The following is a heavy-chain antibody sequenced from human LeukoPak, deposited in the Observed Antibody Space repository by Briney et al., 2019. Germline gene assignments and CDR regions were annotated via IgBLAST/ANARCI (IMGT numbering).Heavy chain of an antibody. D-gene: IGHD6-19*01. CDR1: RYTFTGYY. V-gene: IGHV1-2*06. Sequence: WASVKVSCKPSRYTFTGYYMHWVRQAPGQGREWMGRINPNSGGTNYAQKFPGRVSMNRNTSISTAYMELSRLRSDDTAVYYCASSPITVAGPFDYWGQGTLVTVSS. J-gene: IGHJ4*02. CDR3: ASSPITVAGPFDY. CDR2: INPNSGGT.